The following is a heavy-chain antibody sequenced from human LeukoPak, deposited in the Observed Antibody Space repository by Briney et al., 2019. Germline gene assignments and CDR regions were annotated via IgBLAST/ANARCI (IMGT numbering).Heavy chain of an antibody. CDR3: AREGRYYGSGSYKYYFDY. CDR1: GFTFSSYS. D-gene: IGHD3-10*01. CDR2: ISSSSSCI. V-gene: IGHV3-21*01. Sequence: GGSLRLSCAASGFTFSSYSMNWVRQAPGKGLEWVSSISSSSSCIYYADSVKGRFTISRDNAKNSLYLQMNSLRAEDTAVYYCAREGRYYGSGSYKYYFDYWGQGTLVTVSS. J-gene: IGHJ4*02.